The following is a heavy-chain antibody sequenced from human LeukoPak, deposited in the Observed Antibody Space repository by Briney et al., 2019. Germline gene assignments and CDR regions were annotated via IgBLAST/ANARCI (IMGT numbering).Heavy chain of an antibody. J-gene: IGHJ6*03. CDR2: IYYSGST. Sequence: SETLSLTCTVSGGSISSSSYYWGWIRQPPGKGLEWIGSIYYSGSTYYNPSLKSRVTISVDTSKNQFSLKLSPVTAVDTAVYYCARRVGPNYYYYMDVRGKGTTVTVSS. V-gene: IGHV4-39*01. D-gene: IGHD1-26*01. CDR3: ARRVGPNYYYYMDV. CDR1: GGSISSSSYY.